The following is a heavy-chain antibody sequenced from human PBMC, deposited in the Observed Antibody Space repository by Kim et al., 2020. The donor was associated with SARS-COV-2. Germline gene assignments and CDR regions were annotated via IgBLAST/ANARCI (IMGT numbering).Heavy chain of an antibody. CDR1: GGTFSSYA. D-gene: IGHD1-1*01. J-gene: IGHJ6*02. Sequence: SVKVSCKASGGTFSSYAISWVRQAPGQGLEWMGGIIPIFGTANYAQKFQGRVTITADESTSTAYMELSSLRSEDTAVYYCARGEEGTGTTPYYYYGMDVWGQGTTVTVSS. V-gene: IGHV1-69*13. CDR3: ARGEEGTGTTPYYYYGMDV. CDR2: IIPIFGTA.